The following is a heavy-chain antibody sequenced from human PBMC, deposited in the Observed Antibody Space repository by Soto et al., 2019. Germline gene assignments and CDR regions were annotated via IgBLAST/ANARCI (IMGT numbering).Heavy chain of an antibody. V-gene: IGHV3-48*02. J-gene: IGHJ6*02. Sequence: PGGSLRLSCAASGFTFSSYSMNWVRQAPGKGLECVSYISSSSSTIYYADSVKGRFTISRDNAKNSLYLQMNSLRDEDTAVYYCARDGYCSGGSCYPYYYYGMDVWGQGTTVTVSS. CDR1: GFTFSSYS. CDR2: ISSSSSTI. D-gene: IGHD2-15*01. CDR3: ARDGYCSGGSCYPYYYYGMDV.